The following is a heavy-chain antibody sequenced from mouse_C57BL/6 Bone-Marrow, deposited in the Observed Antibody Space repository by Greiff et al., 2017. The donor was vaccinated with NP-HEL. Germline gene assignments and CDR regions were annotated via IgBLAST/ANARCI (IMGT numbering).Heavy chain of an antibody. V-gene: IGHV1-55*01. CDR3: ARRVYGSSYVSYFDY. J-gene: IGHJ2*01. D-gene: IGHD1-1*01. CDR2: IYPGSGST. CDR1: GYTFTSYW. Sequence: QVQLQQSGAELVKPGASVKMSCKASGYTFTSYWITWVKQRPGQGLEWIGDIYPGSGSTNYNEKFKSKATLTVDTSSSTAYMQLSSLTSEDSAVYYCARRVYGSSYVSYFDYWGQGTTLTVSS.